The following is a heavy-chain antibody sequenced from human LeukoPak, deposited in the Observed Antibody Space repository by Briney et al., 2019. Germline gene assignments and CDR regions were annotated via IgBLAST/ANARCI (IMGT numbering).Heavy chain of an antibody. Sequence: PGGSLRLSCAASGFTVSSNYMSWVRQAPGKGLVWVSRINIDGSSGSYADSVEGRFTISRDNAKNTLYLQMNSLRAEDTAVYYCTREVSGSLYFDYWGQGTLVTVSS. CDR3: TREVSGSLYFDY. J-gene: IGHJ4*02. CDR1: GFTVSSNY. D-gene: IGHD1-26*01. V-gene: IGHV3-74*01. CDR2: INIDGSSG.